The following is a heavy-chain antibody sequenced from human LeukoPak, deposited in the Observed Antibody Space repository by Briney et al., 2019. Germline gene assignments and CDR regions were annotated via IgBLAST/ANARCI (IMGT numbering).Heavy chain of an antibody. V-gene: IGHV1-8*01. J-gene: IGHJ4*02. CDR3: TRGWDY. CDR2: MNPNSDDT. CDR1: GYTFSSYD. Sequence: DSVKVSCKASGYTFSSYDINWVRQAPGQGLEWMGWMNPNSDDTGYAQKFQGRVTMTRNTSITTAYLELSSLGSEDTAVYFCTRGWDYWGQGTLVTVSS.